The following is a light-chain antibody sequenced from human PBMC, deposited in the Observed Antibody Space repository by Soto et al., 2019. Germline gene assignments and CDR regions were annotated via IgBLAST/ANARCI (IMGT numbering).Light chain of an antibody. V-gene: IGKV4-1*01. CDR2: WAS. CDR3: QQYYSTPLT. Sequence: DIVMTQSPDSLAESLGERATINCKSSQSVLYNSNNKNYLAWYRQKPGQPPELLIYWASTRESGVPDRFSGSGSGTYFTLTISSLQAEDVAVYFCQQYYSTPLTFGGGTKVVIK. CDR1: QSVLYNSNNKNY. J-gene: IGKJ4*01.